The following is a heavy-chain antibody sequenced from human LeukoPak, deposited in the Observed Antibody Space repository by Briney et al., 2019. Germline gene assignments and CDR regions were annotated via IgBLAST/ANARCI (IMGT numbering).Heavy chain of an antibody. V-gene: IGHV4-39*02. D-gene: IGHD2-2*01. Sequence: SETLSLTCTVSGGSISSSSYYWGWIRQPPGKGLEWIGSIYYSGSTYYNPSLKSRVTISVDTSKNQFSLKLSSVTAADTAVYYCARDDDALDYWGQGTLVTVSS. CDR2: IYYSGST. J-gene: IGHJ4*02. CDR3: ARDDDALDY. CDR1: GGSISSSSYY.